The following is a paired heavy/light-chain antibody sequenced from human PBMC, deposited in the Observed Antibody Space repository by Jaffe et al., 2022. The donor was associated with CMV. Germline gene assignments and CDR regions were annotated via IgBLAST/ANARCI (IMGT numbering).Light chain of an antibody. V-gene: IGKV4-1*01. CDR3: QQYFDTPV. CDR2: WAS. J-gene: IGKJ4*01. Sequence: DIVMTQSPDSLAVSPGERATINCWSSKSLFYSSNNKNYLAWYQQKPGQPPRLLISWASTRESGVPDRFSGSGSGTDFTLTISSLQAEDVAVYYCQQYFDTPVFGGGTKVEIK. CDR1: KSLFYSSNNKNY.
Heavy chain of an antibody. Sequence: QVQLQQSGPGLVKPSETLSLTCTVSGDSIRSGTSYWAWIRQPPGQGLEWIGNIYHTGTTYYNQSLNSRVTISVDPSNNQFSLRLRSVTAADTAVYYCARTLDFWTGFSDSWGQGTRVTVSS. D-gene: IGHD3-3*01. CDR3: ARTLDFWTGFSDS. V-gene: IGHV4-39*01. J-gene: IGHJ4*02. CDR1: GDSIRSGTSY. CDR2: IYHTGTT.